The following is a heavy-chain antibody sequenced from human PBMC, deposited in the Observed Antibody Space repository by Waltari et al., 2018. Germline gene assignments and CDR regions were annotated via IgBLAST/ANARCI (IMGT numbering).Heavy chain of an antibody. J-gene: IGHJ6*02. CDR3: AVSPDTATSRAAFHF. V-gene: IGHV4-61*02. CDR2: IYRSGVT. Sequence: QVQLQESGPGLAKASQTLSLTCDVSGGSISNLNFYWSWIRQPAGKRLEWIGRIYRSGVTDYSPSLRGRATMFLDMSKNQFSLTVDSLIAADTAVYYCAVSPDTATSRAAFHFWGPGTTVSVSS. CDR1: GGSISNLNFY. D-gene: IGHD5-18*01.